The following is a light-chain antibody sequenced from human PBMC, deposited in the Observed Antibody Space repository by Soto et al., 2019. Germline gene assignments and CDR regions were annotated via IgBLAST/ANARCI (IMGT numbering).Light chain of an antibody. Sequence: QSALTQPPSVSGSPGQSVTISCTGTSSDVGSYNRVSWYQQSPGTAPKLMIYEVTKRPSGVPDRFSGSKSGNTASLTVSGLQAEDEADYYCSSYAASNNFYFVFGGGTKVTVL. CDR1: SSDVGSYNR. V-gene: IGLV2-8*01. J-gene: IGLJ3*02. CDR3: SSYAASNNFYFV. CDR2: EVT.